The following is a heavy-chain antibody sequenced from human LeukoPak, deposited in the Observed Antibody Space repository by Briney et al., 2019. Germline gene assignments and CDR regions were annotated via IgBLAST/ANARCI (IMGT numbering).Heavy chain of an antibody. CDR2: MNPNNGNT. V-gene: IGHV1-8*01. CDR3: VRDGEGVAISVNYWFDP. D-gene: IGHD3-10*01. J-gene: IGHJ5*02. Sequence: GASVKVSRKASGFTFTSYDINWVRQASGQGLEWMGWMNPNNGNTGYAQKFQGRVTMTRDTSISTAYMELRGLRSEDTAVYYCVRDGEGVAISVNYWFDPWGQGTLVTVSS. CDR1: GFTFTSYD.